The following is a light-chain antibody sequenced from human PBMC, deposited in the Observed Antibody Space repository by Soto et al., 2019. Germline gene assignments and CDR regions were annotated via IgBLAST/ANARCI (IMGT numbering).Light chain of an antibody. CDR2: GAS. CDR1: QSVSSSY. V-gene: IGKV3-20*01. Sequence: EIVLTQSPGTLSLSPGERATLSCRASQSVSSSYLAWYQQRPGQAPRLLIYGASSRATGITDRFSGSGSGTDFTLTISRXXXXDFAVYYCQQYGSSPYTFGQG. J-gene: IGKJ2*01. CDR3: QQYGSSPYT.